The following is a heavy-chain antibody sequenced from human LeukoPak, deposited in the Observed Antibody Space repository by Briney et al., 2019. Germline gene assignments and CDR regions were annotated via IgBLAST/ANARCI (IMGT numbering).Heavy chain of an antibody. D-gene: IGHD3-10*01. V-gene: IGHV4-59*01. CDR3: ARGVGGWFGESNWFDP. Sequence: PSETLSLTCTVSGGSISSYYWSWIRQPPGKGLEWIGYIYYSGSTNYNPSLKSRVTISVDTSKNQFSLELSSVTAADTAVYYCARGVGGWFGESNWFDPWGQGTLVTVSS. CDR2: IYYSGST. CDR1: GGSISSYY. J-gene: IGHJ5*02.